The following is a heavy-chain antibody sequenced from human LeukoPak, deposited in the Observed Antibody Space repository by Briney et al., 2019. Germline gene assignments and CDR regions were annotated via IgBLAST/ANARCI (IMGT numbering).Heavy chain of an antibody. CDR1: GFTFSGST. J-gene: IGHJ4*02. CDR2: ISTSSSHI. V-gene: IGHV3-21*01. Sequence: GGSLRLSCAASGFTFSGSTMNWVRQAPGKGLEWVSFISTSSSHIYYADSVRGRFTISRDNAKNSLYLQMNSLRAEDTAVYYCAGQQWLDGAYYFDYWGQGTLVTVSS. D-gene: IGHD6-19*01. CDR3: AGQQWLDGAYYFDY.